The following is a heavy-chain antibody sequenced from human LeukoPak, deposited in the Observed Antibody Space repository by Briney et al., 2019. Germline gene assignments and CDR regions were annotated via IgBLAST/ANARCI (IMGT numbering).Heavy chain of an antibody. CDR2: IIPILGIA. Sequence: SVKVSCKASGGTFSSYAISWVRQAPGQGLEWMGRIIPILGIANYAQKFQGRVTITADKSTSTAYKELSSLRSEDTAVYYCARGGDSIPTFDYWGQGTLVTVSS. V-gene: IGHV1-69*04. J-gene: IGHJ4*02. D-gene: IGHD3-10*01. CDR3: ARGGDSIPTFDY. CDR1: GGTFSSYA.